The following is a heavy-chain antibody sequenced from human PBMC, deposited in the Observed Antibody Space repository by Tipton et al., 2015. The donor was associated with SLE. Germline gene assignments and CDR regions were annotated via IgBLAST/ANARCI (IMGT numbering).Heavy chain of an antibody. J-gene: IGHJ4*02. Sequence: TLSLTCTVSGGSISSYYWTWIRQPPGEGLEWIGYIYYSGSTNYNPSLKSRVTISVDTSKDQFSLKPSSVTAADTAVYYCARARLFFFDYWGQGTLVTVSS. CDR3: ARARLFFFDY. CDR2: IYYSGST. V-gene: IGHV4-59*01. CDR1: GGSISSYY.